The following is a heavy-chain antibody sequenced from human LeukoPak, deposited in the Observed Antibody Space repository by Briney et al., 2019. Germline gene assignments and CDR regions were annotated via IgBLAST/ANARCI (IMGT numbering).Heavy chain of an antibody. J-gene: IGHJ4*02. CDR2: ISYDGSNK. Sequence: GGSLRLSCAASGFTFSSYAMHWVRQAPGKGLEWVAVISYDGSNKYCADSVKGRFTISRDNSKNTLYLQMNSLRAEDTAVYYCARKPAAVGLDYWGQGTLVTVSS. CDR3: ARKPAAVGLDY. D-gene: IGHD6-13*01. CDR1: GFTFSSYA. V-gene: IGHV3-30*01.